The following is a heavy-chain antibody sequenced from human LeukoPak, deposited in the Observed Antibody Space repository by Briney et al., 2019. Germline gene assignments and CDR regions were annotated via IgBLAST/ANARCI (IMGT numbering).Heavy chain of an antibody. Sequence: KPSETLSLTCTVSGGSISSGGYYWSWIRQHPGKGLEWIGYIYCSGSTYYNPSLKSRVTISVDTSKNQFSLKLSSVTAADTAVYYCARGGDPRNWFDPWGQGTLVTVSS. CDR3: ARGGDPRNWFDP. J-gene: IGHJ5*02. V-gene: IGHV4-31*03. D-gene: IGHD2-21*02. CDR1: GGSISSGGYY. CDR2: IYCSGST.